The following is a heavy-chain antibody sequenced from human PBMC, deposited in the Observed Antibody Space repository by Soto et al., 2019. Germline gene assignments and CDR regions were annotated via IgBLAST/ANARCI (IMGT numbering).Heavy chain of an antibody. J-gene: IGHJ4*02. Sequence: QVPLVQSGAEVKKPGASVKVSCKVSGYTLTELSMHWVRQAPGKGLEWMGGFDPEDGETIYAQKFQGRVTMTEDTSTDTDYMELSSLRSEDTDVYYCATGLYGSGTFWFDYWGQGTLVTVSS. V-gene: IGHV1-24*01. CDR3: ATGLYGSGTFWFDY. CDR1: GYTLTELS. D-gene: IGHD3-10*01. CDR2: FDPEDGET.